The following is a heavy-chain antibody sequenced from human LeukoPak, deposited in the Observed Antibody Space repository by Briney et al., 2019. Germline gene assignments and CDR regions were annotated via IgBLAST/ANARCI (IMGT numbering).Heavy chain of an antibody. D-gene: IGHD2-21*01. CDR3: ARVGSYYYDYYMDV. J-gene: IGHJ6*03. CDR1: GGSISSGDYY. CDR2: IYYSGST. Sequence: SETLSLTCTVSGGSISSGDYYWSWIRQPPGKGLEWIGYIYYSGSTYYNPSLKSRVTISVDTSKNQLSLKLSSVTAADTAVYYCARVGSYYYDYYMDVWGKGTTVTVSS. V-gene: IGHV4-30-4*08.